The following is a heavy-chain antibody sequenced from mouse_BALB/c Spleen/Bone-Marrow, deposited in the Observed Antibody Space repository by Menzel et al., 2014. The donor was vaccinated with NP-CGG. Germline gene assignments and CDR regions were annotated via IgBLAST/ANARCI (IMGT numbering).Heavy chain of an antibody. J-gene: IGHJ2*01. CDR2: IDPASDNT. Sequence: EVQLQQSGAELVKPGASVKLSCTASGFNIKDTYIHWVKQRPEQGLEWIGRIDPASDNTKYDPKFQGKATITADTSSSTAYLQLSSLTSEDTAVYYCASYVYGYYFDYWGQGATLTVSS. CDR3: ASYVYGYYFDY. CDR1: GFNIKDTY. V-gene: IGHV14-3*02. D-gene: IGHD2-2*01.